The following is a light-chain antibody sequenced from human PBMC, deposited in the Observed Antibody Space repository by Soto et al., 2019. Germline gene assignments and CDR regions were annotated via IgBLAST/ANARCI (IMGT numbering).Light chain of an antibody. J-gene: IGKJ3*01. Sequence: EIVMTQSPATLSVSPGERATLSCRASQSVDSNLAWYQQKPGQAPRLLIFGASTRATGIPARFSGSGSGTDFTLTISSLQSEDFGVYFCQQYGSSPFTFGPGTKVDIK. CDR3: QQYGSSPFT. CDR1: QSVDSN. V-gene: IGKV3D-15*01. CDR2: GAS.